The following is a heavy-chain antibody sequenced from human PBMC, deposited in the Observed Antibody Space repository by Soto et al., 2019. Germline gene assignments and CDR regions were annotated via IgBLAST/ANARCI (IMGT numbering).Heavy chain of an antibody. D-gene: IGHD2-21*02. CDR2: INHSGTI. J-gene: IGHJ6*02. Sequence: PSETQCLTNAGYRGFFNGYYGSLLRPPPGKGLEWIGEINHSGTINFNPSLKSRLTISLDTSKKHFSLKLSSVTDADTAAYHCARADRTLVTSYSLDVWGQGTTVTVSS. V-gene: IGHV4-34*01. CDR3: ARADRTLVTSYSLDV. CDR1: RGFFNGYY.